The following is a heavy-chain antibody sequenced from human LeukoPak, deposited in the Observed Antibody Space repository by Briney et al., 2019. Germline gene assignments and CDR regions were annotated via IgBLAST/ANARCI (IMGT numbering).Heavy chain of an antibody. V-gene: IGHV4-4*02. CDR2: IYHSGST. D-gene: IGHD2-21*02. Sequence: SETLSLTCAVSGGTISSSNWWSWVRPPPGKGLEWIGEIYHSGSTNYNPSLKSRVTISVDKSKNQFSLKLSSVTAADTAVYYCARDGHTVTAPFDYWGQGTLVTVSS. CDR3: ARDGHTVTAPFDY. CDR1: GGTISSSNW. J-gene: IGHJ4*02.